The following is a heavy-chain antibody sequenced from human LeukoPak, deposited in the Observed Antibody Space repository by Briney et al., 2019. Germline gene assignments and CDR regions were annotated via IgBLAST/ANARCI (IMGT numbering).Heavy chain of an antibody. CDR1: GGPISSGSYY. CDR2: IYTSGST. V-gene: IGHV4-61*02. CDR3: ARVVWGGDFHYSLDV. J-gene: IGHJ6*03. D-gene: IGHD7-27*01. Sequence: SQTLSLTCTVSGGPISSGSYYWSWIRQPAGKGLEWIGRIYTSGSTNYNPSLKSRVTMSVDTSKNQVSLKLRSVTAADTAVYYCARVVWGGDFHYSLDVWGKGTTVIVSS.